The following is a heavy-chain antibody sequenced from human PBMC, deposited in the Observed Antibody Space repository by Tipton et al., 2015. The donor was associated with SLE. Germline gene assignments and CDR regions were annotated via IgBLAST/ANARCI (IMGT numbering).Heavy chain of an antibody. V-gene: IGHV4-59*11. D-gene: IGHD3-9*01. CDR3: ARSYYDLLTGSPYFDY. CDR2: IFHTKST. CDR1: GGSISSHY. J-gene: IGHJ4*02. Sequence: TLSLTCTVSGGSISSHYWSWFRQPPGKGLEWIGYIFHTKSTNYNPSLKSRVTLSVDTSKNQFSLKLSSVTAADTAVYYCARSYYDLLTGSPYFDYWGQGTTVTVSS.